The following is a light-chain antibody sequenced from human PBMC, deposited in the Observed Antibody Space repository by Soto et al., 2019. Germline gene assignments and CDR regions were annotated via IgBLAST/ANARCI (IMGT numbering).Light chain of an antibody. J-gene: IGLJ1*01. V-gene: IGLV1-40*01. CDR3: QSYDSSLSGYV. CDR2: GTS. CDR1: SSNTCAGYD. Sequence: QSVLTHPPPVTGAPGQKVTLSCTGSSSNTCAGYDVNWYHQLPGTAPNVLVLGTSNRHSGVPDRFSGSKSGTSAYLAITGLHAEDDADYFCQSYDSSLSGYVFGTGTKVTVL.